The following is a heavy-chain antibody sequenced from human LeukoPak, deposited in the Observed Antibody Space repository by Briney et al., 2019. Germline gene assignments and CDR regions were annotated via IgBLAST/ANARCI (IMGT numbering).Heavy chain of an antibody. CDR1: GFTFSNYW. V-gene: IGHV3-7*05. Sequence: AGGSLRLSCAASGFTFSNYWMSWVRQAAGKGLEWVATITQDGSGKYYVDSVKGRFTISRDNAKNSLYLQINSLRAEDTAVYYCARRYYYDGHYYFDYWGEGTLVTVSS. CDR2: ITQDGSGK. D-gene: IGHD3-22*01. CDR3: ARRYYYDGHYYFDY. J-gene: IGHJ4*02.